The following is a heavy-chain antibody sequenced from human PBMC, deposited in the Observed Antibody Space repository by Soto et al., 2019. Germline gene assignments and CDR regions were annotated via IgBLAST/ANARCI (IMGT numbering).Heavy chain of an antibody. V-gene: IGHV4-34*01. CDR1: GGSFSGYY. D-gene: IGHD2-2*01. CDR3: ARGPRGIVVVPAAIAY. CDR2: INHSGST. Sequence: SETLSLTCSVYGGSFSGYYWSWIRQPPGKGLEWIGEINHSGSTNYNPSLKSRVTISVDTSENQFSLKLSSVTAADTAVYYCARGPRGIVVVPAAIAYWGKGTTVTVSS. J-gene: IGHJ6*04.